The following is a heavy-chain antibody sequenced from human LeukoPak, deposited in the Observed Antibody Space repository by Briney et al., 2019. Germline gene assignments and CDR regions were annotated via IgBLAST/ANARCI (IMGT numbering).Heavy chain of an antibody. CDR3: VRHGANSGGGH. J-gene: IGHJ4*02. CDR1: GASISGDGHY. V-gene: IGHV4-31*03. CDR2: IYFSGST. D-gene: IGHD4-23*01. Sequence: SQTLSLTCTVSGASISGDGHYWGCIRQHPGKGLEWIGYIYFSGSTYYHLSLKSRVSLSVDRSKSQFSLNLNSVTAADSAVYYCVRHGANSGGGHWGQGALVTASS.